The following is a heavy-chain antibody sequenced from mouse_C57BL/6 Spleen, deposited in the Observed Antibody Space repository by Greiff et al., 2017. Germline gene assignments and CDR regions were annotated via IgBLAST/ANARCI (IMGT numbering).Heavy chain of an antibody. CDR3: ARVELRGYFDY. CDR2: IHPNSGST. D-gene: IGHD2-4*01. Sequence: VQLQQPGAELVKPGASVKLSCKASGYTFTSYWMHWVKQRPGQGLEWIGMIHPNSGSTKYNEQFKSNARLNGDKSTSKAYMQLSSLTSEDSAFYYCARVELRGYFDYWGQGTTLTVSS. CDR1: GYTFTSYW. J-gene: IGHJ2*01. V-gene: IGHV1-64*01.